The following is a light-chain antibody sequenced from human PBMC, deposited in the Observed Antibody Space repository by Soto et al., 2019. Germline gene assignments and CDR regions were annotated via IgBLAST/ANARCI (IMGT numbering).Light chain of an antibody. Sequence: QSALTQPRSVSGSPGQSVTISCTGTSSDVGAYNYVSWYQQHPGKAPKLMIYDVSQRPSGVPDRFSGSKSGNTASLTISGLQADDEGDYYCCSYAGSYSGVFGGGTKLTVL. V-gene: IGLV2-11*01. J-gene: IGLJ3*02. CDR2: DVS. CDR3: CSYAGSYSGV. CDR1: SSDVGAYNY.